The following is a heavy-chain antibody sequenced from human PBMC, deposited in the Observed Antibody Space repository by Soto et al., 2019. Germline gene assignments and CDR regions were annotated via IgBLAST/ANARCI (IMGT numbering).Heavy chain of an antibody. J-gene: IGHJ4*02. CDR2: ISNDGSNK. V-gene: IGHV3-30-3*01. CDR1: GFTFSRHA. CDR3: ARGDFLEWLYSFDY. Sequence: QVQLVESGGGVVQPGRSLRLSCAASGFTFSRHAMHWVRQSPGKGLEWVTVISNDGSNKYYADSVKGRFTISRDNSKNTLYLQMNCLRAEDTAVYYCARGDFLEWLYSFDYWGRGTLVTVSS. D-gene: IGHD3-3*01.